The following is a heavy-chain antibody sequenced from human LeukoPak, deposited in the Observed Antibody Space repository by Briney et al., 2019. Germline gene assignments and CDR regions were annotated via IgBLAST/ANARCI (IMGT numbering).Heavy chain of an antibody. D-gene: IGHD5-12*01. Sequence: GGSLRLSCAASGFTFISYGMHWVRQAPGKGLEWVTFIRYDGSNKYYADSVTGRFIISRNNSKNTLYLQMNSLRAEDTAVYYCAKDTVKVTTIRRVPHYMDVWGKGTTVTISS. CDR1: GFTFISYG. CDR2: IRYDGSNK. CDR3: AKDTVKVTTIRRVPHYMDV. J-gene: IGHJ6*03. V-gene: IGHV3-30*02.